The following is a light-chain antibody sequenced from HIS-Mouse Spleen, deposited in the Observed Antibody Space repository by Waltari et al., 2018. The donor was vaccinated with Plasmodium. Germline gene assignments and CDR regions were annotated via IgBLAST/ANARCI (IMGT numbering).Light chain of an antibody. J-gene: IGLJ3*02. Sequence: SYELTQPPSVSVSPGQTARITCPGDALPKNYASWYQQKSGQAPVLVIYEDSKRPSGIPERFSSSSSGTMATLTISGAQVEDEADYYCYSTDSSGNHRVFGGGTKLTVL. CDR3: YSTDSSGNHRV. CDR1: ALPKNY. CDR2: EDS. V-gene: IGLV3-10*01.